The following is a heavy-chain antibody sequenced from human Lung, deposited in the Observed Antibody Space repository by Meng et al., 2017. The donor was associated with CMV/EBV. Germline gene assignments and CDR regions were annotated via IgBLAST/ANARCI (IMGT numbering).Heavy chain of an antibody. Sequence: CKAFGFNYTKYDFTWVRPGPGRGVESVGWLSVYNRGSSYARNLRGRVSITTDTSTSTVYMELRSLSPDDTGFYYCARGRGDSKFDTWGQGTVVTVSS. D-gene: IGHD3-9*01. J-gene: IGHJ4*02. CDR1: GFNYTKYD. CDR3: ARGRGDSKFDT. CDR2: LSVYNRGS. V-gene: IGHV1-18*04.